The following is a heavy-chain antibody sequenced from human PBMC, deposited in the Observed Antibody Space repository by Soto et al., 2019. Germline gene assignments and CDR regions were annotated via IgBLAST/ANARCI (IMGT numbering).Heavy chain of an antibody. J-gene: IGHJ6*02. CDR3: ARVVTTFSYYYYGMDV. Sequence: GGSLRLSCAASGFTVGTNYMSWVRQAPGKGLEWVSLFYSGGSTYYAGSVKGRFTISRDNSKNTLXXXXXXXXXEDTAVYYCARVVTTFSYYYYGMDVWGQGTTVTVSS. CDR2: FYSGGST. D-gene: IGHD4-4*01. CDR1: GFTVGTNY. V-gene: IGHV3-53*01.